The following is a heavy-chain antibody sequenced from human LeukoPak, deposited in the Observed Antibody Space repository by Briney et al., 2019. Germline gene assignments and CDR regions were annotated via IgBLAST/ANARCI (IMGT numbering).Heavy chain of an antibody. CDR2: MNPNSGNT. CDR1: GYTFTSYD. V-gene: IGHV1-8*01. CDR3: ARRRGYSYGYVDY. Sequence: GASVRVSCKASGYTFTSYDINWVRQATGQGLEWMGWMNPNSGNTGYAQKFQGRVTMTRNTSISTVYMELSSLRSEDTAVYYCARRRGYSYGYVDYWGQGTLVTVSS. J-gene: IGHJ4*02. D-gene: IGHD5-18*01.